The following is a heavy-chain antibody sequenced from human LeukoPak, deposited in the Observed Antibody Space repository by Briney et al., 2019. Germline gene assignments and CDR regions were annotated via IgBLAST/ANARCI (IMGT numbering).Heavy chain of an antibody. CDR2: INPNSGGT. D-gene: IGHD1-26*01. V-gene: IGHV1-2*02. Sequence: ASVKVSCKASGYTFTGYYMHWVRQAPGQGLEWMGWINPNSGGTNYAQKFQGRVIMTRDTSISTAYMELSRLRSDDTAVYYCARDGSEWELRYYFDYWGQGTLVTVSS. J-gene: IGHJ4*02. CDR1: GYTFTGYY. CDR3: ARDGSEWELRYYFDY.